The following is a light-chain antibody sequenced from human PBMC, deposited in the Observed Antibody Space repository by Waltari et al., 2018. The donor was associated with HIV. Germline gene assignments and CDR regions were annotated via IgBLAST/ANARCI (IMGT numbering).Light chain of an antibody. CDR1: QDIGFK. J-gene: IGKJ2*01. V-gene: IGKV1-39*01. Sequence: DIQMTQSPGSLSASVADNVTIYCRAGQDIGFKLNWFQLKIGGAPKLLIAAASRLQTGVPSRFSGSGFGTHFSLTISGPQSDDFAHYFCQQSYGLPYTFGQGTRVAVK. CDR2: AAS. CDR3: QQSYGLPYT.